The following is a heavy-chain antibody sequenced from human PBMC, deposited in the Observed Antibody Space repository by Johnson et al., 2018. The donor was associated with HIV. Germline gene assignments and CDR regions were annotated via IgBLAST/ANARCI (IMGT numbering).Heavy chain of an antibody. Sequence: QVQLVESGGGVVQPGGSLILSCAASGFTFSSYGLHWVRQAPGKGLEWVAFIWYDDSNKYYVDSVTGRFTISRDNSKNTLSLQMNSLRAEDTAVYYCTKMGALGAFDIWYQGTMVTVSS. V-gene: IGHV3-30*02. CDR2: IWYDDSNK. CDR1: GFTFSSYG. D-gene: IGHD3-16*01. CDR3: TKMGALGAFDI. J-gene: IGHJ3*02.